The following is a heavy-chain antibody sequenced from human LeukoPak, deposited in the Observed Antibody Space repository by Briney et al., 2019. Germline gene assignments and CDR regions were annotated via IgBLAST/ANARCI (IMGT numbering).Heavy chain of an antibody. CDR2: IYYSGST. CDR1: GGSISSSSYY. Sequence: SETLSLTCTVSGGSISSSSYYWGWIRQPPGKGLEWIGSIYYSGSTYYNPSLKSRVTISVDTSKNQCSLKLSSMTAADTAVYYCARRPGIVGAQADWGQGTLVTVSS. CDR3: ARRPGIVGAQAD. D-gene: IGHD1-26*01. V-gene: IGHV4-39*01. J-gene: IGHJ4*02.